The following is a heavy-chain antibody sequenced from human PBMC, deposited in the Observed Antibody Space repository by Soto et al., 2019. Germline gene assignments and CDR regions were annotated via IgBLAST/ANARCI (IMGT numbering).Heavy chain of an antibody. CDR1: GYTFTSYY. J-gene: IGHJ6*02. D-gene: IGHD5-18*01. Sequence: ASVKVSCKASGYTFTSYYMHWVRQAPGQGLEWMGIINPSGGSTSYAQKFQGRVTMTRDTSTSTVYMELSSLRSEDTAVYYCARDRETATLVYYGMDVWGQGTTVTVLL. V-gene: IGHV1-46*01. CDR3: ARDRETATLVYYGMDV. CDR2: INPSGGST.